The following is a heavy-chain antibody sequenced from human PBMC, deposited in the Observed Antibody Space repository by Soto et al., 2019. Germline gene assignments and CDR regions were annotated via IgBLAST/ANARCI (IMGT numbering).Heavy chain of an antibody. CDR1: GYTFTSYA. V-gene: IGHV1-3*01. D-gene: IGHD3-22*01. Sequence: ASVNVSCKASGYTFTSYAMHWVRQAPGQRLEWMGWINAGNGNTKYSQKFQGRVTITRDTSASTAYMELSSLRSEDTAVYYCARVGGAYYDSSPGPFDYWGQGTLVTVSS. CDR3: ARVGGAYYDSSPGPFDY. J-gene: IGHJ4*02. CDR2: INAGNGNT.